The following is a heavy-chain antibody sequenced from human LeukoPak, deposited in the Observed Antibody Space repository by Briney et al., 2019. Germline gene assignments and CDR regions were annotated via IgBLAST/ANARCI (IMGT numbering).Heavy chain of an antibody. CDR2: ISHSGST. CDR3: ARGSRYYDFWSGYDYYYYYMDV. J-gene: IGHJ6*03. D-gene: IGHD3-3*01. Sequence: PSETLSLTCAAYGGSFSGYYWSWIRQPPGKGLEWIGEISHSGSTNYNPSLKSRVTISVDTSKNQFSLKLSSVTAADTAVYYCARGSRYYDFWSGYDYYYYYMDVWGKGTTVTVSS. CDR1: GGSFSGYY. V-gene: IGHV4-34*01.